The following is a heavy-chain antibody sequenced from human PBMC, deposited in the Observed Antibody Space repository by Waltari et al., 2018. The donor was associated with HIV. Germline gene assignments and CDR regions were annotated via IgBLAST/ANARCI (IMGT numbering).Heavy chain of an antibody. V-gene: IGHV4-38-2*02. Sequence: QVQLQESGPGLVNPSETLSLTYNVSGYSITSGYYWGWIRQPTGKGLEWIVNFYHRGSNKHNPALKSRVTTSVDTYKNQFSLNRSSVTAADTAIYYCVRHAAAYSLEEGNTGWYLAGYFQPWGQGTPVIVS. D-gene: IGHD6-19*01. CDR3: VRHAAAYSLEEGNTGWYLAGYFQP. J-gene: IGHJ1*01. CDR2: FYHRGSN. CDR1: GYSITSGYY.